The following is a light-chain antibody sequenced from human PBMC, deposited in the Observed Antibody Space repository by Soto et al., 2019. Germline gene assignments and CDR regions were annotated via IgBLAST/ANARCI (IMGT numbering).Light chain of an antibody. Sequence: QSALTQPRSVSGSPGQSVTISCTGTSSDVGGYNYVSWYQQHPGKAPKLMIYDVSKRPSGVPDRFSGSKSGNTASVTISGLQAEDEADYYCCSYAGSYTFPYVFGTGTKLTVL. J-gene: IGLJ1*01. CDR3: CSYAGSYTFPYV. CDR2: DVS. CDR1: SSDVGGYNY. V-gene: IGLV2-11*01.